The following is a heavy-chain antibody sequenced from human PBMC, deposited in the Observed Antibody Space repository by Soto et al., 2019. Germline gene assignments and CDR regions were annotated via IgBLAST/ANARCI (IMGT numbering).Heavy chain of an antibody. D-gene: IGHD3-22*01. J-gene: IGHJ4*02. CDR1: GYTXTELS. V-gene: IGHV1-24*01. CDR3: AAPVNYDSSGYSFDY. CDR2: FDPEDCET. Sequence: GXSXKVSIKVSGYTXTELSMHLVRQAPGKGLEWMGGFDPEDCETIYAKKFQGRATMTEDTSTDKAYMELSSLRSDDTAVYYCAAPVNYDSSGYSFDYWGRGTLVTVSS.